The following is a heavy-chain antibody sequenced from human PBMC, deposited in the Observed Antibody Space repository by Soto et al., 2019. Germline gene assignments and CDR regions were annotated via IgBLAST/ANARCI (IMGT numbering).Heavy chain of an antibody. Sequence: GGSLRLSCAASGFNFRIYGMHWVRQAPGKGLEWVAVIWSDGSSKYYADSVKGRFTISKDNSNNTLFLQMDSLRAEDTAVYYCATDPVLTPSVWGQGIRVTVSS. D-gene: IGHD2-8*01. CDR1: GFNFRIYG. CDR2: IWSDGSSK. CDR3: ATDPVLTPSV. J-gene: IGHJ6*02. V-gene: IGHV3-33*01.